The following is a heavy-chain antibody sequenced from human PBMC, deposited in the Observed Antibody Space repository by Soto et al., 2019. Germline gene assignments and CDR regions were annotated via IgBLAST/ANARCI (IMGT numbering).Heavy chain of an antibody. CDR1: GGTFSSYA. J-gene: IGHJ4*02. D-gene: IGHD1-26*01. CDR3: ARVRVVGATWAPHYYFDY. CDR2: IIPIFGTA. Sequence: QVQLVQSGAEVKKPGSSVKVSCKASGGTFSSYAISWVRQAPGQGLEWMGGIIPIFGTANYAQKFQGRVTITADESTSTAYMELSSLRSEDTAVYYCARVRVVGATWAPHYYFDYWGQGTLVTVSS. V-gene: IGHV1-69*01.